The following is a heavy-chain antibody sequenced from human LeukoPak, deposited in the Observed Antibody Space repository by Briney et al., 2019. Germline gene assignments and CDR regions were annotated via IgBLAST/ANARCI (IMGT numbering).Heavy chain of an antibody. V-gene: IGHV4-61*01. Sequence: SETLSLTCSVSGGSVSSGTYYWSWIRQPPGKGLEWIGYIYHSGDSYYNPSLKSRVSMSIGTSKNQFYLKLSSVTAADTAVYYCAPYYSPVNFAYWGQGTLVTVSS. CDR1: GGSVSSGTYY. CDR3: APYYSPVNFAY. J-gene: IGHJ4*02. CDR2: IYHSGDS. D-gene: IGHD3-10*01.